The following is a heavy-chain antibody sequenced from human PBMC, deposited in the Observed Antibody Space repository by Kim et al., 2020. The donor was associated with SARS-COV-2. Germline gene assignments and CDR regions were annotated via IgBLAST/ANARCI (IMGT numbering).Heavy chain of an antibody. D-gene: IGHD3-10*01. CDR2: ISGSGGST. V-gene: IGHV3-23*01. CDR3: AKSRRGSGPYYYMDV. Sequence: LSLTCAASGFTFSSYAMSWVRQAPGKGLEWVSAISGSGGSTYYADSVKGRFTISRDNSKNTLYLQMNSLRAEDTAVYYCAKSRRGSGPYYYMDVWGKGTTVTVSS. J-gene: IGHJ6*03. CDR1: GFTFSSYA.